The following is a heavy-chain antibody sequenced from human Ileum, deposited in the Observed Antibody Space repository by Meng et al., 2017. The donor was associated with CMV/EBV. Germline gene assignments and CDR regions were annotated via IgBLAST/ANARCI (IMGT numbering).Heavy chain of an antibody. V-gene: IGHV3-30-3*02. Sequence: VQLVESGGGLIQSGGSLILACEASGFTLSTSPMHWVRQAPGKGLEWVAVISPDGNGKTLVPSVKGRFTISRDNSKNMLFLQMDSLRSDDTAVYYCAKCLGSVDPFDYWGQGTLVTVSS. D-gene: IGHD3-9*01. J-gene: IGHJ4*02. CDR1: GFTLSTSP. CDR2: ISPDGNGK. CDR3: AKCLGSVDPFDY.